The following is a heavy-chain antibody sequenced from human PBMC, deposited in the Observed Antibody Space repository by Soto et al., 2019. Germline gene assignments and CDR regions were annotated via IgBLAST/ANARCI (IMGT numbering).Heavy chain of an antibody. V-gene: IGHV1-69*06. J-gene: IGHJ6*02. Sequence: QVQLVQSGAEVKKPGSSVKVSCKASGGTFSSYAISWVRQAPGQGLEWMGGIIPIFGTANYAQKFQGRVTVTADKSTSTAYMELSSLRSEDTAVYYCAREQSVGWLDGEGMDVWGQGTTVTVSS. D-gene: IGHD1-26*01. CDR2: IIPIFGTA. CDR3: AREQSVGWLDGEGMDV. CDR1: GGTFSSYA.